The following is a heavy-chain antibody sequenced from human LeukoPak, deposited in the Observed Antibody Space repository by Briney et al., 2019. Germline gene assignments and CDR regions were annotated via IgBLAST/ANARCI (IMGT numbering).Heavy chain of an antibody. V-gene: IGHV3-7*01. CDR1: GFTFSNYW. J-gene: IGHJ4*02. Sequence: PGGSLRLSCAASGFTFSNYWMSWVRQAPGKGLEWVANVKQDGSEKYYVDSVKGRFTISRDNAKNSLYLQMNSLRAEDTAVYYCARPSIAAAGSDFWGQGTLVTVSS. CDR2: VKQDGSEK. D-gene: IGHD6-13*01. CDR3: ARPSIAAAGSDF.